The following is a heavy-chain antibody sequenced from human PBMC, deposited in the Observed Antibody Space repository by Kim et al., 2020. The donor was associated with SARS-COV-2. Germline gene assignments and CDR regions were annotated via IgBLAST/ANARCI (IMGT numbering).Heavy chain of an antibody. CDR1: GFTFSSYS. CDR3: ARNRENSDYCGGVSYDAFDI. CDR2: ISSSSSNI. J-gene: IGHJ3*02. V-gene: IGHV3-21*01. Sequence: GGSLRLSCAASGFTFSSYSMNWVRQAPGKGLEWVSSISSSSSNIYYADSVKGRFTISRDNAKNSLYLQMNSLRAEDTAVYYCARNRENSDYCGGVSYDAFDIWGQGTMVTVSS. D-gene: IGHD2-21*01.